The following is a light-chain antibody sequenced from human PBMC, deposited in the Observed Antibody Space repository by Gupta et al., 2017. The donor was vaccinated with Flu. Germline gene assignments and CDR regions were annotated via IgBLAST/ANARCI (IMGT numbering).Light chain of an antibody. CDR3: CSYSADDTVV. Sequence: SITLSCTGTNSGIGKFNLDSWDQQQPGKVPKLIIYEVSKWPSNIPSRFSGSKSGITASLTISGLQDEDEAHYYCCSYSADDTVVFGGGTSLTVL. V-gene: IGLV2-23*02. CDR2: EVS. CDR1: NSGIGKFNL. J-gene: IGLJ2*01.